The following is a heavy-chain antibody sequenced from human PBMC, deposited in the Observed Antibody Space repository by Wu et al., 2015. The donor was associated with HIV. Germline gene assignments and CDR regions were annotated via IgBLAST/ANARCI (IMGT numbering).Heavy chain of an antibody. V-gene: IGHV1-18*01. J-gene: IGHJ3*01. CDR3: ARVQFDPDYYTYFDL. Sequence: QVHLVQSGPEAKRPGASVKVSCKASYTLTWYPIAWVRQAPGQRLEWMGWMNPKNGHKQPAQRFQDKITMSADNSAHTAYMELRNLTSDDTATYFCARVQFDPDYYTYFDLWGQGTLVTVSS. D-gene: IGHD4/OR15-4a*01. CDR2: MNPKNGHK. CDR1: YTLTWYP.